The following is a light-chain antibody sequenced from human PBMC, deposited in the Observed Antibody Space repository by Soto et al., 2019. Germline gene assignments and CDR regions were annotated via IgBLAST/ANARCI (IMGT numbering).Light chain of an antibody. V-gene: IGLV2-8*01. Sequence: QSALTQPPSASGSPGQSVTISCTGTSSDVGGNNYVSWYQQYPGKAPKLMIYEVTKRPSGVPDRFSGSKSGNTASLTVSGLQAEDEADYYCSSYGGSNNFVFGTGTKLTVL. J-gene: IGLJ1*01. CDR3: SSYGGSNNFV. CDR1: SSDVGGNNY. CDR2: EVT.